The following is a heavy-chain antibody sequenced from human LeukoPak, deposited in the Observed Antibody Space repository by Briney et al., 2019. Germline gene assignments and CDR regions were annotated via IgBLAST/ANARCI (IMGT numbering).Heavy chain of an antibody. J-gene: IGHJ4*02. CDR2: INHSGST. CDR1: GGSFSGYY. CDR3: ARQDCSGGSCYFDY. Sequence: PSETLSLTCAVYGGSFSGYYWSWIRQPPGKGLEWIGEINHSGSTNNNPSLKSRVTISVDTSKNQFSLKLSSVTAADTAVYYCARQDCSGGSCYFDYWGQGTLVTVSS. V-gene: IGHV4-34*01. D-gene: IGHD2-15*01.